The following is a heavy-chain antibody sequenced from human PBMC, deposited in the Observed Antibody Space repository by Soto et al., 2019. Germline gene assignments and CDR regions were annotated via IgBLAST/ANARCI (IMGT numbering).Heavy chain of an antibody. CDR1: AFTFNTSW. CDR3: ARDRAYQRFDL. Sequence: EVQLVESGGGLVQPGGSLRLSCAASAFTFNTSWMNWVRQAPGKGLEWVASTEPDGSVKYYVDSVKGRFTISRHNANNSLYLQMNSLRAEETAVYYCARDRAYQRFDLWGQGTLVTVAS. D-gene: IGHD2-2*01. CDR2: TEPDGSVK. J-gene: IGHJ5*02. V-gene: IGHV3-7*01.